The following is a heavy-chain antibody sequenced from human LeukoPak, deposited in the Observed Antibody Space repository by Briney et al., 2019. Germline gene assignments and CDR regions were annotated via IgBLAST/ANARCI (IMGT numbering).Heavy chain of an antibody. J-gene: IGHJ4*02. CDR2: IDPIDSYT. CDR1: GYRLTSYW. D-gene: IGHD3-16*01. V-gene: IGHV5-10-1*01. CDR3: ARHGGGSSNFDY. Sequence: GESLKISCQASGYRLTSYWISWVRQMPGKGLERMGKIDPIDSYTNYSPSFQGHVTISADKSITTAYLQWSSLKASDTAMYYCARHGGGSSNFDYWGRGTLVTVSS.